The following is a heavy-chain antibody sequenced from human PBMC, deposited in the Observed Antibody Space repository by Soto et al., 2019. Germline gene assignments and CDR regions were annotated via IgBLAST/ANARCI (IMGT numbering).Heavy chain of an antibody. Sequence: SETLSLTCTVSGGSISSSSYYWGWIRQPPGKGLEWIGSIYYSGSTYYNPSLKSRVTISVDTSKNQFSLKLRSVTAADTAVYYCARQRQLVQESDYWGQGTLVTVSS. V-gene: IGHV4-39*01. CDR2: IYYSGST. D-gene: IGHD6-6*01. J-gene: IGHJ4*02. CDR1: GGSISSSSYY. CDR3: ARQRQLVQESDY.